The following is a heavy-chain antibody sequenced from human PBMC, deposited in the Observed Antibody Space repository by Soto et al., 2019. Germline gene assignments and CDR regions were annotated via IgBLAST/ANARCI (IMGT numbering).Heavy chain of an antibody. CDR2: ISAYNGNT. J-gene: IGHJ3*02. V-gene: IGHV1-18*01. Sequence: ASVKVSCKASGYTFTSYGISWVRQAPGQGLEWMGWISAYNGNTNYAQKLQGRVTMTTDTSTSTAYMELRSLRSDDTAVYYCASEYYDSSGYYGTDAFDIWGQGTMVTVS. CDR3: ASEYYDSSGYYGTDAFDI. CDR1: GYTFTSYG. D-gene: IGHD3-22*01.